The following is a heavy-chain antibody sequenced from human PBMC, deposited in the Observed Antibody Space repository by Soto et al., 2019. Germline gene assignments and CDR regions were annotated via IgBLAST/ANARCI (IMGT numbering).Heavy chain of an antibody. CDR2: ISGSGGST. J-gene: IGHJ4*02. CDR3: AKGPWDSSGYYLDY. V-gene: IGHV3-23*01. CDR1: GFTFSSYA. Sequence: PGGSLILSCAASGFTFSSYAMSWVRQAPGKGLEWVSAISGSGGSTYYADSVKGRFTISRDNSKNTLYLQMNSLRAEDTAVYDCAKGPWDSSGYYLDYWGQGTLVTVSS. D-gene: IGHD3-22*01.